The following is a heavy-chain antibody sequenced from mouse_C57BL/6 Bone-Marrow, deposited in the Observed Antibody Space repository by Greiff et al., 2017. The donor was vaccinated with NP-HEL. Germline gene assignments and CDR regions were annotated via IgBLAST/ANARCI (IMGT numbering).Heavy chain of an antibody. V-gene: IGHV10-3*01. CDR3: VRDEGLTGTAYWYFDV. CDR2: IRSKSSNYAT. Sequence: EVQVVESGGGLVQPKGSLKLSCAASGFTFNTYAMHWVRQAPGKGVEWVARIRSKSSNYATYYADSVKDRFTISRDDSQSMLYLQMNNLKTEDTAMYYCVRDEGLTGTAYWYFDVWGTGTTVTVSS. CDR1: GFTFNTYA. J-gene: IGHJ1*03. D-gene: IGHD4-1*01.